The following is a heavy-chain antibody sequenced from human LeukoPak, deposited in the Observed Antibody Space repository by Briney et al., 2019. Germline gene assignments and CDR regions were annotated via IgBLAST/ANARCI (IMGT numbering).Heavy chain of an antibody. V-gene: IGHV4-4*02. CDR3: AGSAFWFGELLLDY. CDR1: GGSISSSKW. D-gene: IGHD3-10*01. CDR2: IYHSGTT. J-gene: IGHJ4*02. Sequence: QASGTLSLTCAVSGGSISSSKWWSWVRQPPGKGLEWIGGIYHSGTTNYKPSLKRRVTISVDKSKNQVSLKLSSVTAADTAVYYCAGSAFWFGELLLDYWGQGTLVTVSS.